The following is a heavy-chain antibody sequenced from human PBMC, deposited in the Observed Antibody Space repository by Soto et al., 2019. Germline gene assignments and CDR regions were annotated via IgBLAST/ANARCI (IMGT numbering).Heavy chain of an antibody. V-gene: IGHV3-7*01. CDR1: GFTFSSSW. D-gene: IGHD5-12*01. CDR2: IKEDGSEK. J-gene: IGHJ6*02. Sequence: GGSLRLSCAASGFTFSSSWMTWVRQAPGKGLAWVANIKEDGSEKYYVDSVKGRFTIPRDNTNESLYLQMNSLRAEDTAVYYCARDPAPVGYRGLDVWGQGTTVTVSS. CDR3: ARDPAPVGYRGLDV.